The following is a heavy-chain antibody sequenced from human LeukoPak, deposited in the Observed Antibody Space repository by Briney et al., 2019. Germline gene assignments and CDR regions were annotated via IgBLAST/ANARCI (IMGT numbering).Heavy chain of an antibody. CDR3: AKDQSLNGYSSSRYWDY. Sequence: HPGGSLRLSCAASGFTFSSYAMSRVRQAPGKGLEWVSAISGSGGSTYYADSVKGRFTISRDNSRNTLYLQMNSLRAEDTAVYYCAKDQSLNGYSSSRYWDYWGQGTLVTVSS. D-gene: IGHD6-13*01. V-gene: IGHV3-23*01. CDR2: ISGSGGST. J-gene: IGHJ4*02. CDR1: GFTFSSYA.